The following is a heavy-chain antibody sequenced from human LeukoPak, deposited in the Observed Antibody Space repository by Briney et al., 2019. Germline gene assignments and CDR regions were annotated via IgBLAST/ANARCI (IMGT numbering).Heavy chain of an antibody. J-gene: IGHJ4*02. Sequence: PGGSLRLSCVASGLTFNTYAMSWVRQAPGKGLEWVSAIRGSGYYADSVKGRFTISRDNSKNTVYLQMNSLRAEDTAVYYCASRAYDSSGYYYSGGQGTLVTVSS. CDR1: GLTFNTYA. D-gene: IGHD3-22*01. CDR3: ASRAYDSSGYYYS. CDR2: IRGSG. V-gene: IGHV3-23*01.